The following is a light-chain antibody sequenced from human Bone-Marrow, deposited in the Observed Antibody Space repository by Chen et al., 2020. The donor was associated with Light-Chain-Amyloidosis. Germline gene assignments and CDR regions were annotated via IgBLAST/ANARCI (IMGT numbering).Light chain of an antibody. CDR1: SGDVGGYYF. Sequence: QSALTQPRSVSGSPGQSITISCTGTSGDVGGYYFVSWYQQHPGKAPQLIIYDVSKRPPGVPYRFSGSKSGNTASLTISGLQAEDEADYYCCSYAGSSTSFYVFGTGTKVTVL. CDR3: CSYAGSSTSFYV. CDR2: DVS. V-gene: IGLV2-11*01. J-gene: IGLJ1*01.